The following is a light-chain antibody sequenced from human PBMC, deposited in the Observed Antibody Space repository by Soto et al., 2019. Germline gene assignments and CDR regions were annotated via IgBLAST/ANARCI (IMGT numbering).Light chain of an antibody. J-gene: IGKJ4*01. CDR3: QQFET. V-gene: IGKV3-20*01. CDR1: QTVGSSF. CDR2: GAS. Sequence: ENVLTQSPATLSLSPGERATLSCRASQTVGSSFLAWYQQKRGQAPRLLIYGASNRATGIPDRFSGSGSGADFTLTINRLESEDFAVYYCQQFETFGGGTKVEIK.